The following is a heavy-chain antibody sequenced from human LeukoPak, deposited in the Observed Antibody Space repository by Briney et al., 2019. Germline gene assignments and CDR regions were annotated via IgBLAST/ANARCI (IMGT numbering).Heavy chain of an antibody. CDR3: AKLRGKDGVRDSYDI. CDR2: ISNSGDAT. CDR1: GFTFSSYA. J-gene: IGHJ3*02. Sequence: GGSLRLSCAASGFTFSSYAMSWVRQAPGKGLEWVSGISNSGDATYYADFVKGRFTIARDNSKNTLYLQMNSLRAEDTALYYCAKLRGKDGVRDSYDIWGQGTMVTVSS. V-gene: IGHV3-23*01.